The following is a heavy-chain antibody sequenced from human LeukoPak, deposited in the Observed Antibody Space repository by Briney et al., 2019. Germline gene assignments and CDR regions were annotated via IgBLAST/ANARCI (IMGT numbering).Heavy chain of an antibody. D-gene: IGHD6-13*01. CDR2: IYWDDDK. Sequence: SGPTLVKPTQTLTLTCTFSGFSLSTSGVGVGWIRQPPGKALEWLALIYWDDDKRYRPSLKSRVTITKDTSKNQVVLTMTNMDPVDTAPYYCAQLSKYSSTWSHWGQGTLVTVSS. J-gene: IGHJ4*02. CDR1: GFSLSTSGVG. V-gene: IGHV2-5*02. CDR3: AQLSKYSSTWSH.